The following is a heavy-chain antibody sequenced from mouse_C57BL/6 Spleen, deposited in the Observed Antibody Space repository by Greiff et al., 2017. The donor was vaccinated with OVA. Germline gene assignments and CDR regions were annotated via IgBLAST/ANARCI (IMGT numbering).Heavy chain of an antibody. V-gene: IGHV2-6*01. J-gene: IGHJ4*01. Sequence: VKLVESGPGLVAPSQSLSITCTVSGFSLPSYGVAWVRQSPGKGLEWLGVIWGVGSTNYNSALKSRLSISKDNSKSQVFLKMNSLQTDDTSMYYCARESSGYAMDYWGQGTSVTVSS. CDR3: ARESSGYAMDY. CDR1: GFSLPSYG. CDR2: IWGVGST. D-gene: IGHD3-2*02.